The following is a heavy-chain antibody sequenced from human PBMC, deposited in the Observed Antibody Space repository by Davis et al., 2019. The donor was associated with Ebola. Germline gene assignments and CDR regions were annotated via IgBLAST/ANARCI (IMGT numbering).Heavy chain of an antibody. Sequence: PGGSPRLSCTASGFTFGDYAMSWVRQAPGKGLEWVGFIRSKAYGGTTEYAASVKGRFTISRDDSKSIAYLQMNSLKTEDTAVYYCTRVLMVYAPEYFQHWGQGTLVTVSS. CDR3: TRVLMVYAPEYFQH. CDR1: GFTFGDYA. D-gene: IGHD2-8*01. J-gene: IGHJ1*01. V-gene: IGHV3-49*04. CDR2: IRSKAYGGTT.